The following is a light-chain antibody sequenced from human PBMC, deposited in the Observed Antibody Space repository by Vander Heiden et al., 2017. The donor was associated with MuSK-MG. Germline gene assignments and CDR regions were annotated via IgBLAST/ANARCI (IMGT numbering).Light chain of an antibody. Sequence: QSVLTQPPSVSGAPGQRVTIPCTGSSSNIGEGYDVQRYQQLPGTAPKLLIFGSSNRPSGVPDRFSGSKSGTSSSLAITGLQAEDEADYYCQSYDSSLSDVIFGGGTKLTVL. CDR2: GSS. CDR3: QSYDSSLSDVI. V-gene: IGLV1-40*01. J-gene: IGLJ2*01. CDR1: SSNIGEGYD.